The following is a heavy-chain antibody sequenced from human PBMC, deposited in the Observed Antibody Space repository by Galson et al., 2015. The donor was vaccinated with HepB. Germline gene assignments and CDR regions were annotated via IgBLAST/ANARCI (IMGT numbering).Heavy chain of an antibody. V-gene: IGHV3-73*01. CDR2: VRMKANNYAT. Sequence: SLRLSCAASGFTFSDSSMRWVRQASGKGLEWVAIVRMKANNYATAYAASVKGRFIVSRDDSKNMAYLQMNSLQTEDTAVYYCTRMYYYDRGNWGQGTLVTVSS. CDR3: TRMYYYDRGN. D-gene: IGHD3-22*01. CDR1: GFTFSDSS. J-gene: IGHJ4*02.